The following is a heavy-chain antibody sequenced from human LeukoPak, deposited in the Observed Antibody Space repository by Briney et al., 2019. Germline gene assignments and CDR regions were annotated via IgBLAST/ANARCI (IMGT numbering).Heavy chain of an antibody. CDR1: GXXXXXXY. J-gene: IGHJ4*02. D-gene: IGHD3-3*01. CDR3: ARGDYDFWSGYLLDY. Sequence: ASVKVSCKASGXXXXXXYXHXVXQAPGXXXXXXGWXNPNSGGTNYAQKFQGRVTMTRDTSISTAYMELSRLRSDDTAVYYCARGDYDFWSGYLLDYWGQGTLVTVSS. CDR2: XNPNSGGT. V-gene: IGHV1-2*02.